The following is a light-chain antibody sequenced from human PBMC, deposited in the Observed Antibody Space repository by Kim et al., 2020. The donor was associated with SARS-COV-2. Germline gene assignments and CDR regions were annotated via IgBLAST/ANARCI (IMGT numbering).Light chain of an antibody. CDR3: QQYNSYSGRT. Sequence: DIQMTHSPSTLSASVGDRVTITCRASQSISSWLAWYQQKPEKAPKLLIYKASSLESGVPSRFSGSGSGTEFTLTISSLQPDDFATYYCQQYNSYSGRTFGQGTKVDIK. V-gene: IGKV1-5*03. CDR1: QSISSW. J-gene: IGKJ1*01. CDR2: KAS.